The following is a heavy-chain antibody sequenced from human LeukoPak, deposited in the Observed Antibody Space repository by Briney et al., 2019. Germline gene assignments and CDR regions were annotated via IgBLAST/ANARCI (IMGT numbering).Heavy chain of an antibody. J-gene: IGHJ4*02. V-gene: IGHV3-23*01. CDR2: ISGSGGST. CDR1: GFTFSSYA. CDR3: AGEHSSSWRRGFDY. Sequence: GGSLRLSCAASGFTFSSYAMSWVRQAPGKGLEWVSAISGSGGSTYYADSVKGRFTISRDNSKNTLYLLMNSLRAEDTAVCYCAGEHSSSWRRGFDYWGQGTLVTVSS. D-gene: IGHD6-13*01.